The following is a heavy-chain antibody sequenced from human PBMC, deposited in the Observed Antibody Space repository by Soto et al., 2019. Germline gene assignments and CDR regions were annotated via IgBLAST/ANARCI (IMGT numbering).Heavy chain of an antibody. CDR3: AKDQLLFPKYYYYGMDV. V-gene: IGHV3-30*18. CDR2: ISYDGSNK. Sequence: GGSLRLSCAASGLTFTSYGMHWVRQAPGKGLEWVDVISYDGSNKYYADSVKGRFTIFRDNSKNILYLQMNSLRAEDTAVYYCAKDQLLFPKYYYYGMDVWGQGTTVTVSS. J-gene: IGHJ6*02. CDR1: GLTFTSYG. D-gene: IGHD2-2*01.